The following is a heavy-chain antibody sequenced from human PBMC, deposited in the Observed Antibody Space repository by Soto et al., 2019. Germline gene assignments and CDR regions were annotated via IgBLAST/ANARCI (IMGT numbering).Heavy chain of an antibody. V-gene: IGHV4-30-4*01. CDR3: ARVHRPDSSGYYDWVDP. J-gene: IGHJ5*02. D-gene: IGHD3-22*01. Sequence: QVQLQESGPGLVKPSQTLSLTCTVSGGSISSVDYYWSWIRQPPGKGLEWIGDIYYTGTTYYNPFLKSRLTISVDTPXNXLSLQLSSVTAADTAVYYCARVHRPDSSGYYDWVDPWGQGTLVTVSS. CDR2: IYYTGTT. CDR1: GGSISSVDYY.